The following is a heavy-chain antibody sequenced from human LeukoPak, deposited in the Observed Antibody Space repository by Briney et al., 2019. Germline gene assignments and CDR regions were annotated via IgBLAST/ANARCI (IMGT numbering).Heavy chain of an antibody. J-gene: IGHJ5*02. V-gene: IGHV4-39*07. D-gene: IGHD2-15*01. CDR2: IYYSGST. CDR1: GGSISSSSYY. Sequence: PSETLSPTCTVSGGSISSSSYYWGWIRQPPGKGLEWIGSIYYSGSTYYKSSLKSRVTISVDTSKNQFSLRLSSVTAADTAVYYCARVYCSGGSCYDSRGWFDPWGQGTLVTVSS. CDR3: ARVYCSGGSCYDSRGWFDP.